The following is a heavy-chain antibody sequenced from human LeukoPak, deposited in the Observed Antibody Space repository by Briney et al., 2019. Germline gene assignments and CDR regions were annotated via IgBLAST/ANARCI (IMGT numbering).Heavy chain of an antibody. CDR2: ISSSSSYI. V-gene: IGHV3-21*01. Sequence: GGSLRLSCAASGFTFSSYGMHWVRQAPGKGLEWVSSISSSSSYIYYADSVKGRFTISRDNAKNSLYLQMNSLRAEDTAVYYCARTYYCSSTSCYTSGFDYWGQGTLVTVSS. D-gene: IGHD2-2*02. CDR3: ARTYYCSSTSCYTSGFDY. J-gene: IGHJ4*02. CDR1: GFTFSSYG.